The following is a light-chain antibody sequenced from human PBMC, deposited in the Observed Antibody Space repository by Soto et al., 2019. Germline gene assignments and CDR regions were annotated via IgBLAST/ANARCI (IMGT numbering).Light chain of an antibody. Sequence: QSALTQPPSASGSPGQSITISCTGTSSDVGSYNLVSWYQQHPGKAPKLMIYEGSKRPSGVSNRFSGSKSGNTASLTISGLQAEDEADYYCCSYAGSSTFVFGGGTKVTVL. CDR2: EGS. J-gene: IGLJ2*01. CDR3: CSYAGSSTFV. V-gene: IGLV2-23*03. CDR1: SSDVGSYNL.